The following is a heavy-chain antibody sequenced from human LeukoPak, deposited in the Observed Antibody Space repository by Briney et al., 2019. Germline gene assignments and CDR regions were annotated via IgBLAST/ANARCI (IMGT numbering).Heavy chain of an antibody. V-gene: IGHV3-21*04. CDR3: AKWTGYCSGGSCPSGWNFDL. D-gene: IGHD2-15*01. CDR1: GFTFSSYS. Sequence: GGSLRLSCAASGFTFSSYSMNWVRQAPGKGLEWVSSISSSSSYIYYADSVKGRFTISRDNAKNSLYLQMNSLRAEDTAVYYCAKWTGYCSGGSCPSGWNFDLWGRGTLVTVSS. CDR2: ISSSSSYI. J-gene: IGHJ2*01.